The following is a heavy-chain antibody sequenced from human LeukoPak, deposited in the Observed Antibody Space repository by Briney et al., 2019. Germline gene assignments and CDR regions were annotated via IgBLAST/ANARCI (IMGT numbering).Heavy chain of an antibody. CDR1: GFTFNSYA. CDR3: AKDAMATVTYFDY. Sequence: GGSLRLSCATSGFTFNSYAMSWVRQAPGKGLEWVSGLSGSGGDTDYADYVKGRFTISRDNSRNTLYLQMNSLRSEDTAVYYCAKDAMATVTYFDYWGQGSLVTVSS. J-gene: IGHJ4*02. V-gene: IGHV3-23*01. D-gene: IGHD4-17*01. CDR2: LSGSGGDT.